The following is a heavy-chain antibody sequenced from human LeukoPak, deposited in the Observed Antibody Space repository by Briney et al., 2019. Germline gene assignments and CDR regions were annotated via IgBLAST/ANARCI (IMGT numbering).Heavy chain of an antibody. V-gene: IGHV3-7*03. CDR2: IKQDGSEK. J-gene: IGHJ4*02. D-gene: IGHD4-17*01. CDR1: GFTFSSYW. CDR3: ARDSVGDYFDY. Sequence: GGSLRLSCAASGFTFSSYWMSWVRQAPGKGLEWVANIKQDGSEKYYVDFVKGRFTISRDNAKNSLYLQMNSLRAEDTAVYYCARDSVGDYFDYWGQGTLVTVSS.